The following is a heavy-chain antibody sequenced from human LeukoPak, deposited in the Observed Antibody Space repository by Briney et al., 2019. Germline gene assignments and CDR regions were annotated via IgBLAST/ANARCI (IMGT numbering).Heavy chain of an antibody. CDR1: GFTLSSYA. J-gene: IGHJ4*02. CDR3: ARDCSGGSCYCDY. CDR2: ISVSGNT. V-gene: IGHV3-23*01. Sequence: PGGSLRLSCAASGFTLSSYAMSWVRQGPGKGLEWVSAISVSGNTYHADSVKGRFTISRDNAKNTLYLQMNSLRAEDTAVYYCARDCSGGSCYCDYWGQGTLVTVSS. D-gene: IGHD2-15*01.